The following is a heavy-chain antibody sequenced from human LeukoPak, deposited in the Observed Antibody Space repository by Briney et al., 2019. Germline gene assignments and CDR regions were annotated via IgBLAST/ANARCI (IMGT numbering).Heavy chain of an antibody. CDR3: ARAYWGAWNDDEYYFDY. J-gene: IGHJ4*02. Sequence: ASVKASCKASGYTFTGYYMHWVRQAPGQGLEWMGWINPNSGGTNYAQKFQGRVTMTRDTSISTAYMELSRLRSDDTAVYYCARAYWGAWNDDEYYFDYWGQGTLVTVSS. CDR1: GYTFTGYY. CDR2: INPNSGGT. V-gene: IGHV1-2*02. D-gene: IGHD1-1*01.